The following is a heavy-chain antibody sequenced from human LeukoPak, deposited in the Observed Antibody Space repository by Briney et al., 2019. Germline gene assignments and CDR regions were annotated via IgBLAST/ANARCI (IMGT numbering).Heavy chain of an antibody. V-gene: IGHV3-73*01. J-gene: IGHJ4*02. CDR1: GFTFSGSA. CDR3: TRNLGYCSSTSCYAFDY. D-gene: IGHD2-2*01. Sequence: PGGSLRISCAASGFTFSGSAMHRVRQAPGKGRGRVGRSRSKGSSYATAYAASVKGRFTISRDDSKNTAYLQMNSLKTEDTAVYYCTRNLGYCSSTSCYAFDYWGQGTLVTVSS. CDR2: SRSKGSSYAT.